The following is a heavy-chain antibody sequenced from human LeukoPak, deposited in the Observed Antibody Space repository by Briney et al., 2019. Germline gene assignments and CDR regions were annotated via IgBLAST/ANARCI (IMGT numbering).Heavy chain of an antibody. Sequence: SEILSLTCTVSGGSISSSSYYWDWIRQSPGKGLEWIGTIHYSGSTDYNPSLKSRVTMSVETSKNQFSLKLSSVTAADTAVYYCARNISTVANGARYNWFDPWGQGTLVTVSS. CDR3: ARNISTVANGARYNWFDP. V-gene: IGHV4-39*01. D-gene: IGHD4-11*01. J-gene: IGHJ5*02. CDR2: IHYSGST. CDR1: GGSISSSSYY.